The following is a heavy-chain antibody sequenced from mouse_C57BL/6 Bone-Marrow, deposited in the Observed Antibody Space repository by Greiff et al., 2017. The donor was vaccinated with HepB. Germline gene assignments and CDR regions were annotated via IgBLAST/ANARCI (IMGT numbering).Heavy chain of an antibody. CDR2: IWSDGST. CDR1: GFSLTSYG. D-gene: IGHD2-12*01. CDR3: ARHYYSNYYAMDY. J-gene: IGHJ4*01. V-gene: IGHV2-6-1*01. Sequence: VQLQQSGPGLVAPSQSLSITCTVSGFSLTSYGVHWVRQPPGKGLEWLVVIWSDGSTTYNSALKSRLSISKDNSKSQVFLKMNSLQTDDTAMYYCARHYYSNYYAMDYWGQGTSVTVSS.